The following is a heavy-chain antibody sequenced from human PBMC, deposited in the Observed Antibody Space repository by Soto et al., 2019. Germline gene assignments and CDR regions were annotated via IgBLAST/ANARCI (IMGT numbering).Heavy chain of an antibody. V-gene: IGHV2-5*02. CDR1: GFYLNTGGVG. D-gene: IGHD3-10*01. Sequence: ITLKESGPTLVKPTQTLTLTCTFSGFYLNTGGVGVGWVCQTRGKAMEWLALIYWDDDEGYRPSLRSRLNITKDTINNQVVLTMTNMDPEDTATYYCVRNWRYYGGDYYYGMDAGGQGTTVTVSS. J-gene: IGHJ6*02. CDR2: IYWDDDE. CDR3: VRNWRYYGGDYYYGMDA.